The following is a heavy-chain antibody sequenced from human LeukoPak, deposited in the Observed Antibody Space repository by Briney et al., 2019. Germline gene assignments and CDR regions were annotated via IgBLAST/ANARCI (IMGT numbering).Heavy chain of an antibody. CDR3: ARQDSSGWYFNDY. CDR1: GGSISSYY. J-gene: IGHJ4*02. Sequence: SETLSLTCTVSGGSISSYYWGWIRQPPGKGLEWIGSIYYSGSTYYNPSLKTRVTVSVDTSKNQFSLKLSSVTAADTAVYYCARQDSSGWYFNDYWGQGTLVTVSS. V-gene: IGHV4-39*01. CDR2: IYYSGST. D-gene: IGHD6-19*01.